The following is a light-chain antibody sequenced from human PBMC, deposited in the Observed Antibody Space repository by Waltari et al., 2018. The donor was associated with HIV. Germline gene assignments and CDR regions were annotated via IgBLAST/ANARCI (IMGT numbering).Light chain of an antibody. CDR3: AAWDDSLNVWV. V-gene: IGLV1-44*01. CDR2: SND. J-gene: IGLJ3*02. CDR1: IPSFGRKT. Sequence: QSVLPRPPSASGPPGQMVTISCSGAIPSFGRKTVNWYQQLPGTPPNPLIYSNDQRPSGIPDRFSGSKSGTSASLAISGLQSEEEADYYCAAWDDSLNVWVFGGGTKLTVL.